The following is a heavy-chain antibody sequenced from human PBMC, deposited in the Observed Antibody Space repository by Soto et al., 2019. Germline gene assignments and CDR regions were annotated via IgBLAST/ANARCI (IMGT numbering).Heavy chain of an antibody. CDR3: ARAGYCSSTSCSDAFDI. V-gene: IGHV1-3*01. CDR2: INAGNGNT. J-gene: IGHJ3*02. D-gene: IGHD2-2*01. Sequence: QVQFVQSGAEPKKPGASVKVSCKASGYTFTNYAMHWVRQAPGQRLEWMGWINAGNGNTKYSQKFQGRVTITRDTSARTAYVELTSLRSDDTAVYYCARAGYCSSTSCSDAFDIWGQGTLVTVSS. CDR1: GYTFTNYA.